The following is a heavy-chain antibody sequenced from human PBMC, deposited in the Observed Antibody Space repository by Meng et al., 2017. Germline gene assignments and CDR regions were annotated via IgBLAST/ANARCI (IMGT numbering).Heavy chain of an antibody. Sequence: SGPTLVKPTATLTLTCTVSGFSLSHARMGVSWIRQPPGKALEWLAHIFSNDEKSYSTSLKSRLTISKDTSKSQVVLTMTNMDPVDTATYYCARVDTAMKPDYWGQGTLVTVSS. V-gene: IGHV2-26*01. J-gene: IGHJ4*02. CDR3: ARVDTAMKPDY. D-gene: IGHD5-18*01. CDR1: GFSLSHARMG. CDR2: IFSNDEK.